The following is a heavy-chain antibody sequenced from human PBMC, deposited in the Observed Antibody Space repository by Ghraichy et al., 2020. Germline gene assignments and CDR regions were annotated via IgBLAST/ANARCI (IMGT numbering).Heavy chain of an antibody. CDR3: ATVWAVAGIADC. Sequence: ASVKVSCKVSGYTLTELSMHWVRQAPGKGLEWMGGFDPEDGETIYAQKFQGRVTMTEDTSTDTAYMELSSLRSEDTAVYYCATVWAVAGIADCWGQGTLVTVSS. D-gene: IGHD6-19*01. J-gene: IGHJ4*02. CDR1: GYTLTELS. V-gene: IGHV1-24*01. CDR2: FDPEDGET.